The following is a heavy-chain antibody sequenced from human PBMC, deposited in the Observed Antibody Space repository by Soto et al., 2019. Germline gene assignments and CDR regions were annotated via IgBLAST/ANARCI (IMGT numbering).Heavy chain of an antibody. V-gene: IGHV1-3*01. J-gene: IGHJ4*02. D-gene: IGHD5-18*01. CDR1: GYTFTDYA. CDR2: MNAGVGNT. Sequence: HVELVQSGADVKKPGASVTISCKASGYTFTDYALHWVRQAPGQRLEWMGWMNAGVGNTLYSQKFQGRITITRDTSASTAYMELTSLKSEDTAIYYCARDTGDTFGSLNYWGPGTLVTVSS. CDR3: ARDTGDTFGSLNY.